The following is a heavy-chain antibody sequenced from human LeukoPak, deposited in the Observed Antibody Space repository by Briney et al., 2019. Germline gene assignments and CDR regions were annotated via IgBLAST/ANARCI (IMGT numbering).Heavy chain of an antibody. D-gene: IGHD3-10*01. CDR2: ISYDGSNK. Sequence: GGSLRLSCAASGFTFSSYAMHWVRQAPGKGLEWVAVISYDGSNKYYADSVKGRFTISRDNSKNTLYLQMNSLRAEDTAVYYCVTGYYGSGSYYLNYYYGMDVWGQGTTVIVSS. J-gene: IGHJ6*02. V-gene: IGHV3-30-3*01. CDR1: GFTFSSYA. CDR3: VTGYYGSGSYYLNYYYGMDV.